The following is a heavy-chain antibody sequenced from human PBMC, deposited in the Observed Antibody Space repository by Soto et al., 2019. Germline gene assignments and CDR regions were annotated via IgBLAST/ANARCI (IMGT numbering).Heavy chain of an antibody. CDR1: GFTFSSYA. CDR3: AAASSPDYYYYGMDV. D-gene: IGHD6-13*01. J-gene: IGHJ6*02. CDR2: ISGSGGST. V-gene: IGHV3-23*01. Sequence: GGSLRLSCAASGFTFSSYAMSWVRQAPGKGLEWVSAISGSGGSTYYADSVKGRFTISRDNSKNTLYLQMNSLRAEDTAVYYCAAASSPDYYYYGMDVWGQGTTVTVSS.